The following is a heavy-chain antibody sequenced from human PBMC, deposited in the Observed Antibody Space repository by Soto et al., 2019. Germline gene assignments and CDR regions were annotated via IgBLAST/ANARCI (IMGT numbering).Heavy chain of an antibody. V-gene: IGHV1-2*02. D-gene: IGHD2-15*01. J-gene: IGHJ4*02. CDR2: INPDSGGT. Sequence: ASVKVSCKASGYTFTGFYIHWVRQAPGQGLEWMGWINPDSGGTNYAQDFQGRVTMTRDSSISTAYMELNRLSSVDSAVFYCARGWSPTAAGFDYWGQGTLVTVSS. CDR1: GYTFTGFY. CDR3: ARGWSPTAAGFDY.